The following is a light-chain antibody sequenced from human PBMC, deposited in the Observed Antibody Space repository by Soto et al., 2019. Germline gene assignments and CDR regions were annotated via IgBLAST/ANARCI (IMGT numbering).Light chain of an antibody. V-gene: IGLV2-11*01. CDR3: SSYAGGYYV. J-gene: IGLJ1*01. CDR2: DVN. CDR1: TCDVGGYNY. Sequence: QSALTQPRSVSGSPGQSVAISCTGTTCDVGGYNYVSWYHEQPGKAPRVRIYDVNKRPSGVPERFSGSKSGNTASLTISGIQAEDEAESYCSSYAGGYYVFGTGTKLTVL.